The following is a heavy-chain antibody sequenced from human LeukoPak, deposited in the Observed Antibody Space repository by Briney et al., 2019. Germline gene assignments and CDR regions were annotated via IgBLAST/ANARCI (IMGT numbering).Heavy chain of an antibody. CDR1: GVTLSRYA. Sequence: GGSLRLSCAASGVTLSRYAVNWVRQAPGRGLEWVSYISPSGDGTVYAESVKGQFTISRDNSKNMLYLQMDSLRAEDTAIYYCVRKVYYYMDVWGKGTTVTVSS. CDR3: VRKVYYYMDV. CDR2: ISPSGDGT. J-gene: IGHJ6*03. V-gene: IGHV3-23*01.